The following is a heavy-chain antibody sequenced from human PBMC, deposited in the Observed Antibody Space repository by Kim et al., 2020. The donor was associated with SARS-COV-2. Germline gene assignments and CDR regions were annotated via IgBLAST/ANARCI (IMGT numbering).Heavy chain of an antibody. J-gene: IGHJ4*02. CDR3: AKGAPTGYYFDY. CDR2: ISYDGSNK. V-gene: IGHV3-30*18. CDR1: GFTFSSYG. Sequence: GGSLRLSCAASGFTFSSYGMHWVRQAPGKGLEWVAVISYDGSNKYYADSVKGRFTISRDNSKNTLYLQMNSLRAEDTAVYYCAKGAPTGYYFDYWAREPWSPSPQ. D-gene: IGHD7-27*01.